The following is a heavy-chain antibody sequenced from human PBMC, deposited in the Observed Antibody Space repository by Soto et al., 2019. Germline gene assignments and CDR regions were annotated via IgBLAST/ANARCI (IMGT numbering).Heavy chain of an antibody. Sequence: QVQLQESGPGLVKPSQTLSLTCTVSGGSISSGDYYWIWIRQHPGKGLEGIGYIDYSGSTYYNPSLTSRVTISVDTSRNQFALQLSSVTAADTAVYYCARASLISIFFAYGMDVWGQGTTVTVSS. D-gene: IGHD3-3*02. CDR1: GGSISSGDYY. V-gene: IGHV4-31*03. CDR2: IDYSGST. CDR3: ARASLISIFFAYGMDV. J-gene: IGHJ6*02.